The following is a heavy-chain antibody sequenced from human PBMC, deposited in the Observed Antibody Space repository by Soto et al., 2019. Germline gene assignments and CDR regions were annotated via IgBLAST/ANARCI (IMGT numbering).Heavy chain of an antibody. CDR1: GGSISSSSYY. CDR2: IYYSGST. D-gene: IGHD2-8*01. J-gene: IGHJ3*02. Sequence: QLQLQESGPGLVKPSETLSLTCTVSGGSISSSSYYWGWIRQPPGKGLEWIGSIYYSGSTYYNPSLKSRVTISVEASKNQFSLKLSSVTAADTAVYYCARRGYYAISAFDIWGQGTMVTVSS. V-gene: IGHV4-39*01. CDR3: ARRGYYAISAFDI.